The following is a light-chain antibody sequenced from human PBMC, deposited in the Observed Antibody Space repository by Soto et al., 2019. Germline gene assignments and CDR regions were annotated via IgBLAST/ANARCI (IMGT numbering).Light chain of an antibody. J-gene: IGKJ2*01. CDR1: QSISNS. CDR3: QQSYSPYT. V-gene: IGKV1-39*01. CDR2: AAS. Sequence: DIQMTQSPSSLSASVGDRVTITCRTSQSISNSLNWYQQKPGKAPELLIYAASTLQSGVPSRFSGSGSGTDFTLTISSLQPEDFATYFCQQSYSPYTFGQGTKLEIK.